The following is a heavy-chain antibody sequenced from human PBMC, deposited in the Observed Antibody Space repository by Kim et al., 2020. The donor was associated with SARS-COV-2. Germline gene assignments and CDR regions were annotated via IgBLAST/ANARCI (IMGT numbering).Heavy chain of an antibody. CDR2: INWNSDII. D-gene: IGHD6-13*01. Sequence: GGSLRLSCVASGFSFDYYAMHWVRQAPGKGLEWVSGINWNSDIIDYAASMKGRFTISRDNARNSLYLEIKSLRTEDTALYYCAKDKATGSLYGMDVWGQGTTVTVSS. V-gene: IGHV3-9*01. J-gene: IGHJ6*02. CDR1: GFSFDYYA. CDR3: AKDKATGSLYGMDV.